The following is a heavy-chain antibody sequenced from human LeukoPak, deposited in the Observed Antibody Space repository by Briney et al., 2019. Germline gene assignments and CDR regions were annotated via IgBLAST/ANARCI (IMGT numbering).Heavy chain of an antibody. Sequence: SETLSLTCTVSGGSINGYYWSWIRQPPGKGLEWIGYIYYTGSTHYNASLKSRVIISVDTSENQFSLELTSVTAADTALYYCARHGSGYDISSGYYQSPLASFDIWGQGSMVTVSS. V-gene: IGHV4-59*08. D-gene: IGHD3-9*01. J-gene: IGHJ3*02. CDR3: ARHGSGYDISSGYYQSPLASFDI. CDR1: GGSINGYY. CDR2: IYYTGST.